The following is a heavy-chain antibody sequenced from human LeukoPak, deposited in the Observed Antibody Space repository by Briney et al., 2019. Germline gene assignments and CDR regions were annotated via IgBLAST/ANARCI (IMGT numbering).Heavy chain of an antibody. Sequence: ASVKVSCKASGYTFTSYGISWVRQAPGQGLEWMGWISAYNGNTNYAQKLQGRVTMTTDTSTSTAYMELRSLRSDDTAVYYCARAENYYGSGTTWFDPWGQGTLVTVSS. CDR3: ARAENYYGSGTTWFDP. CDR2: ISAYNGNT. CDR1: GYTFTSYG. V-gene: IGHV1-18*01. J-gene: IGHJ5*02. D-gene: IGHD3-10*01.